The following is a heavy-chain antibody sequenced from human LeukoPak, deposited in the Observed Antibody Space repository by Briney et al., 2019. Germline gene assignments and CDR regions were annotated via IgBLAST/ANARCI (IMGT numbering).Heavy chain of an antibody. J-gene: IGHJ4*02. V-gene: IGHV4-61*09. CDR1: GGSISSGSYY. CDR2: IYTSEST. CDR3: ARVLIGFFDY. Sequence: PSQTLSLTCTVSGGSISSGSYYWSWIRQPAGKGLEWIGHIYTSESTNYNPSLKSRVTISVDTSKNQFSLKLSSVTAADTALYHCARVLIGFFDYWGQGTLVTVSS. D-gene: IGHD2-8*01.